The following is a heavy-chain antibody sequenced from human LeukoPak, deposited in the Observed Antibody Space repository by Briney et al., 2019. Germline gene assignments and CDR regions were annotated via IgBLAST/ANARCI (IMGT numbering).Heavy chain of an antibody. CDR2: ISFDASLE. D-gene: IGHD1-26*01. Sequence: PGGSLRLSCAASGFTFSGYGMHWVRQAPGKGLEWVAVISFDASLEYYADSVKGRFTISRDNSKNTLYLQMNSLKPGDTAVYYCAKKKIGPTWPVGYWGQETLVPVSS. CDR1: GFTFSGYG. J-gene: IGHJ4*02. CDR3: AKKKIGPTWPVGY. V-gene: IGHV3-30*18.